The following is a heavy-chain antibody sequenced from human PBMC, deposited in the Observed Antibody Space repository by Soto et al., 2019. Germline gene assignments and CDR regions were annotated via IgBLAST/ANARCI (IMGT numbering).Heavy chain of an antibody. CDR2: ISGSGKDT. J-gene: IGHJ6*02. V-gene: IGHV3-21*06. Sequence: LVESGGGLVKPGGSLTLSCATSGFTFSNYRMNWVREAPGKGLEWVASISGSGKDTFYRDSVKDRFTISRDNAESSLVLQMNSLTVDDTSVYHCARVHLVRTSSYYCGMDVWGPGTTVTVSS. CDR3: ARVHLVRTSSYYCGMDV. CDR1: GFTFSNYR. D-gene: IGHD6-6*01.